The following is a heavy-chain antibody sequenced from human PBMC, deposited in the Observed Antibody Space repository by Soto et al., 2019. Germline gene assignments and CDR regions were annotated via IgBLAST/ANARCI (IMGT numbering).Heavy chain of an antibody. CDR3: ACGHPFVSRDGYTY. J-gene: IGHJ4*02. CDR1: GYTFTSYG. Sequence: QVQLVQSGAEVKKPGASVKVSCKASGYTFTSYGISWVRQAPGQGLEWMGCISAYNGNTNYARKRQGKVTRTADTSTSAALLERWSRSAADTALYYCACGHPFVSRDGYTYWGQGTLVTVSS. D-gene: IGHD5-12*01. V-gene: IGHV1-18*01. CDR2: ISAYNGNT.